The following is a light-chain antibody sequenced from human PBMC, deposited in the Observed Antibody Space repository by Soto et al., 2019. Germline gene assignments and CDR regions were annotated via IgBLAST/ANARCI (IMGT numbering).Light chain of an antibody. Sequence: EIVMTQSPATLSVSPGERATLSCRASQSVSSNLAWYQQKPGQAPRLLIYGASTRATGIPARFSGSGSGTEFTHTISSLQSENFAVYYCQQYNNWPPIAFGQGTKVEIK. V-gene: IGKV3-15*01. J-gene: IGKJ1*01. CDR1: QSVSSN. CDR2: GAS. CDR3: QQYNNWPPIA.